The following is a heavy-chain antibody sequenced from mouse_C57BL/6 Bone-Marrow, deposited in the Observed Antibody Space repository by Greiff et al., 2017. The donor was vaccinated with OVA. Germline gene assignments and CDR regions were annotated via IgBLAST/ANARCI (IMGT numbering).Heavy chain of an antibody. J-gene: IGHJ2*01. CDR3: ARGPYYYGSSHFDY. Sequence: QVQLKQSGAELAKPGASVKLSCKASGYTFTSYWMHWVKQRPGQGLEWIGYINPSSGYTKYNQKFKDQATLTADKSSSTAYMQLSSLTYEDSAVYYCARGPYYYGSSHFDYWGQGTTLTVSS. CDR2: INPSSGYT. D-gene: IGHD1-1*01. V-gene: IGHV1-7*01. CDR1: GYTFTSYW.